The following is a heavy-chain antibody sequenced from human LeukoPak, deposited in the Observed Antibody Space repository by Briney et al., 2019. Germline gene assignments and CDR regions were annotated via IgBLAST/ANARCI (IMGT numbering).Heavy chain of an antibody. Sequence: GGSLRLSCAASGFTFSSYAMSWVRHAPGKGLVWVSRIDSDGSSTSYADSVKGRFTISRDNAKNTLSLQMNSLRAEDTAVYYCARGRGTSSMHPRSSRLDYWGQGTLVTVSS. J-gene: IGHJ4*02. CDR3: ARGRGTSSMHPRSSRLDY. V-gene: IGHV3-74*01. CDR1: GFTFSSYA. D-gene: IGHD3-16*01. CDR2: IDSDGSST.